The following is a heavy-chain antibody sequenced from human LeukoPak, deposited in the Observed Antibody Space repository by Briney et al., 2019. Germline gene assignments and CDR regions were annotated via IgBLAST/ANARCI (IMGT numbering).Heavy chain of an antibody. CDR2: IIPIFGTA. CDR3: ARTRGYSGYDRPKYNWFDP. D-gene: IGHD5-12*01. Sequence: SVKVSCKASGGTFSSYAISWVRQAPGQGLEWMGGIIPIFGTANYAQKFQGRVTITADKSTSTAYMELSSLRSEDTAVYYCARTRGYSGYDRPKYNWFDPWGQGTLVTVSS. CDR1: GGTFSSYA. J-gene: IGHJ5*02. V-gene: IGHV1-69*06.